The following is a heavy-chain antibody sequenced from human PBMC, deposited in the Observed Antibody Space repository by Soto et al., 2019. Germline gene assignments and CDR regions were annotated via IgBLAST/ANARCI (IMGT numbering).Heavy chain of an antibody. Sequence: VQLVESGGGVVQTGRSLRLSCVASGFTFSSHAMNWVRQAPGKGLEWVSVISYDGTNKYYADSVKGRFTVSRDNSKNTMYLQMNSLRAEDTAVYYCARTKYCSSTSCYWRGMDVW. V-gene: IGHV3-30-3*01. CDR1: GFTFSSHA. D-gene: IGHD2-2*01. J-gene: IGHJ6*01. CDR2: ISYDGTNK. CDR3: ARTKYCSSTSCYWRGMDV.